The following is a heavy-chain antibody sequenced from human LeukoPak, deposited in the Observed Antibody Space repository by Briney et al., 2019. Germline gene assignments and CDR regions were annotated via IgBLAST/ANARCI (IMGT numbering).Heavy chain of an antibody. CDR3: ARGSEGGYTYGVDY. D-gene: IGHD5-18*01. V-gene: IGHV3-7*01. Sequence: GGSLRLSCAASGFTFSSYWMSWVRQAPGKGLEWVANIKQDGSDKYYVDSVKGRFTISRDNSKNSLYLQVNSLRAEDTAVYYCARGSEGGYTYGVDYWGQGTLVTVSS. CDR2: IKQDGSDK. CDR1: GFTFSSYW. J-gene: IGHJ4*02.